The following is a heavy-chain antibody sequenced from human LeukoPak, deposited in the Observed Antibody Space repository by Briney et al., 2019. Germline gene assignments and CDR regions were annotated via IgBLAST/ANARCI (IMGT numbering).Heavy chain of an antibody. CDR3: ARAGGNLLLDY. J-gene: IGHJ4*02. D-gene: IGHD3-22*01. Sequence: SETLSLTCTVSGGSISSGGYCWSWIRQHPGKGLEWIGYIYYSGSTYYNPSLKSRVTISVDTSKNQFSLKLSSVTAADTAVYYCARAGGNLLLDYWGQGTLVTVSS. CDR2: IYYSGST. CDR1: GGSISSGGYC. V-gene: IGHV4-31*03.